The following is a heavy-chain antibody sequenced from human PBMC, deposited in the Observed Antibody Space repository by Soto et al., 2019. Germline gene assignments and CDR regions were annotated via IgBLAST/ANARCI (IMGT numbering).Heavy chain of an antibody. CDR2: ISSSSYI. V-gene: IGHV3-21*01. Sequence: GGSLRLSCAASGFTFSSYSMNWVRQAPGKGLEWVSSISSSSYIYYADSVKGRFTISRDNAKNSLYLQMNSLRAEDTAVYYCASDLGYCSSTSCHDYWGQGTLVTVSS. J-gene: IGHJ4*02. D-gene: IGHD2-2*01. CDR3: ASDLGYCSSTSCHDY. CDR1: GFTFSSYS.